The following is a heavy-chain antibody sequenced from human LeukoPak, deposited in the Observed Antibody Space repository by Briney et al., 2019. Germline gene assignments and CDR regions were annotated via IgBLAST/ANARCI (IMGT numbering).Heavy chain of an antibody. Sequence: GASVKVSCKASGYTFTGYYIYWVRQAPGQGLEWMGWINPNSGGTNYAQKFQGRVTMAGDTSISTAYMELSRLRYDDTAFYYCARGKDSHGWTSPDYWGQGTLVTVSS. V-gene: IGHV1-2*02. J-gene: IGHJ4*02. CDR3: ARGKDSHGWTSPDY. D-gene: IGHD3-22*01. CDR1: GYTFTGYY. CDR2: INPNSGGT.